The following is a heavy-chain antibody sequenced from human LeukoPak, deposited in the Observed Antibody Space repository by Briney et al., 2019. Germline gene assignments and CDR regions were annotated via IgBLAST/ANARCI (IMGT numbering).Heavy chain of an antibody. Sequence: GGSLRLSCAASGFTLSSYSMNWVRQAPGKGLEWVSSISISSSYIYYVDSVKGRFTISRDNAKNSLYLQMNSLRAEDTAVYYCARDQRIQLSSYAFDIWGQGTMVPVSS. CDR1: GFTLSSYS. CDR2: ISISSSYI. D-gene: IGHD5-18*01. CDR3: ARDQRIQLSSYAFDI. J-gene: IGHJ3*02. V-gene: IGHV3-21*01.